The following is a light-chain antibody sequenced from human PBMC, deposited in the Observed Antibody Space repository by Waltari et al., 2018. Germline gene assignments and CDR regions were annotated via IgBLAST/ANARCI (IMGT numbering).Light chain of an antibody. Sequence: DVGLTQSPLFLPVTLGQPASMSCRSSQSPVHSDRNTYLNWFHQRPGRSPRRLIYKISRRESGVPDRFTGSGSGTDFTLKISRVEAEDVGVYYCMQGSHWPRTFGQGTKLEI. V-gene: IGKV2-30*02. CDR1: QSPVHSDRNTY. CDR3: MQGSHWPRT. CDR2: KIS. J-gene: IGKJ2*01.